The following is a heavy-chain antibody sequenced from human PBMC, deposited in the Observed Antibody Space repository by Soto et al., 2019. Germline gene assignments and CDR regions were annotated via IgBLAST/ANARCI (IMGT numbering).Heavy chain of an antibody. CDR1: GYTFTSYA. CDR2: INAGNGNT. V-gene: IGHV1-3*01. Sequence: GASVKVSCKASGYTFTSYAMHWVRQAPGQRLEWMGWINAGNGNTKYSQKFQGRVTITRDTSASTAYMELNSLRVEDTAIYYCAKVALAYFDYWGQGTLVTVSS. CDR3: AKVALAYFDY. J-gene: IGHJ4*02.